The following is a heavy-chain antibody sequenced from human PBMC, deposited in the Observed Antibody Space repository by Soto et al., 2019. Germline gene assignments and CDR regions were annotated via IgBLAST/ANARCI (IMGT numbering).Heavy chain of an antibody. J-gene: IGHJ1*01. CDR2: ISSSSSTT. CDR3: AGHDYGSNSPAT. V-gene: IGHV3-48*02. Sequence: EVQLVESGGGLVQPGGSLRLSCAASGFTFSSYSMNWVRQAPGKGLEWVSYISSSSSTTYYADSVKGRFTISRDNAKNSLYLQMNRLRDEDTAVYYCAGHDYGSNSPATWGRGSLVRVSS. D-gene: IGHD4-17*01. CDR1: GFTFSSYS.